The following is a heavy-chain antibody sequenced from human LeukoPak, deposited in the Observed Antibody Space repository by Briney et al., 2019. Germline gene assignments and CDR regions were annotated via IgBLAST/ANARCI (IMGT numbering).Heavy chain of an antibody. V-gene: IGHV1-69*13. CDR2: IIPIFGTA. CDR1: GGTFSSYA. Sequence: GASVKVSCKASGGTFSSYAISWVRQAPGQGLEWMGGIIPIFGTANYAQKFQGRVTITADESTSTAYMELSSLRSEDTAVYYCAREMDVVVRQLAHYAFDIWGQGTMVTVS. D-gene: IGHD2-2*01. J-gene: IGHJ3*02. CDR3: AREMDVVVRQLAHYAFDI.